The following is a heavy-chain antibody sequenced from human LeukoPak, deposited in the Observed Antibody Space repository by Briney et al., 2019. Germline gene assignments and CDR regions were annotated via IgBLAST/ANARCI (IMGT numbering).Heavy chain of an antibody. D-gene: IGHD1-26*01. CDR1: GFTFSNYW. CDR3: ASDRSGTYYCDAFDI. V-gene: IGHV3-7*01. J-gene: IGHJ3*02. CDR2: IKQDGSEQ. Sequence: GGSLRLSCAASGFTFSNYWMNWVRQAPGKGLEWVANIKQDGSEQNYVDSVKGRFTISRDNAKNSLYLQMSSLRAEDTAVYYYASDRSGTYYCDAFDIWGQGTMVTVSS.